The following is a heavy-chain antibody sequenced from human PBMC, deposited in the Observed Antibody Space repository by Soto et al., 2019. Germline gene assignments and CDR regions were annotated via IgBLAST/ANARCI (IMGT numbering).Heavy chain of an antibody. J-gene: IGHJ5*02. CDR3: VRDGTKTLRDWFEP. CDR1: GASISGFY. CDR2: IYATGTT. V-gene: IGHV4-4*07. Sequence: PSETLSLTGTVAGASISGFYWVWIRKSAGKGLEWIGRIYATGTTDYNPSLKIRVIMSVDTSKKQLSLKLRSVTAADTAVYYRVRDGTKTLRDWFEPWGQGLSVTVSS. D-gene: IGHD1-1*01.